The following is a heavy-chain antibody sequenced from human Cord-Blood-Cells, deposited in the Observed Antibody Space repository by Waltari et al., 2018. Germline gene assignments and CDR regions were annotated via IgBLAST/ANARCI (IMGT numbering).Heavy chain of an antibody. V-gene: IGHV1-8*03. D-gene: IGHD1-7*01. CDR3: ARVRTNDY. J-gene: IGHJ4*02. CDR1: GYTFTSYD. Sequence: QVQLVQFGAEVEEPGPSVNVSCTAAGYTFTSYDIDGVREATGQGLEWRGWKNPNSGNKGYATKSKGRSTSTRNPPISTADVELRSLRSEERAVYYWARVRTNDYWGQGTLVTVSS. CDR2: KNPNSGNK.